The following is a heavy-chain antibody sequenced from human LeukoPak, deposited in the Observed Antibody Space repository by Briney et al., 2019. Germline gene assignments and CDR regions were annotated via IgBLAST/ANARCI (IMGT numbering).Heavy chain of an antibody. J-gene: IGHJ5*02. Sequence: KPSETLSLTYTVSGGSISSSSYYWGWIRQPPGKGLEWIGSIYYSGSTYYNPSLKSRVTISVDTSKNQFSLKLSSVTAADTAVYYCARPSANNWYDPWGQGTLVTVSS. CDR3: ARPSANNWYDP. CDR2: IYYSGST. V-gene: IGHV4-39*01. CDR1: GGSISSSSYY.